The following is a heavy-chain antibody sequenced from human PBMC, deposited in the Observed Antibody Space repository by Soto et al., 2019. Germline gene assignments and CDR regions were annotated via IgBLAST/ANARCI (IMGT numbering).Heavy chain of an antibody. Sequence: ASVKVSCKASGYTFTSYYMHWVRQAPGQGLEWMGIINPSGGSTSYAQKFQGRVTMTRDTSTSTVYMELSSLRSEDTAVYYCARDHYRIEPAAPYTTYYYYYYMDVWGKGTTVTVS. CDR1: GYTFTSYY. CDR3: ARDHYRIEPAAPYTTYYYYYYMDV. V-gene: IGHV1-46*03. D-gene: IGHD2-2*01. J-gene: IGHJ6*03. CDR2: INPSGGST.